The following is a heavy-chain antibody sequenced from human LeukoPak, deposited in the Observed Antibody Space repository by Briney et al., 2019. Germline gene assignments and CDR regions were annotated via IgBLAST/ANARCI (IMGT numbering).Heavy chain of an antibody. CDR2: VHSAGST. CDR1: GFSVSFNY. CDR3: ASPYGSGNGMDV. Sequence: EGSLRLSCAASGFSVSFNYMSWVRQAPGKGLEWVSAVHSAGSTYYADSVKDRFFISRDTSTNTLYLHINSLTAEDTAVYYCASPYGSGNGMDVWGKGTTVTVSS. J-gene: IGHJ6*04. D-gene: IGHD3-10*01. V-gene: IGHV3-53*01.